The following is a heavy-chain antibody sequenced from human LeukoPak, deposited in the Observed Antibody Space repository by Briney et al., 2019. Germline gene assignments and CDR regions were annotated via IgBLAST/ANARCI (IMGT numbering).Heavy chain of an antibody. CDR3: AKDRGEKDYFDY. CDR2: ISGSGGST. Sequence: GGSLRLSCAASGFTFSSYAMSWVRQAPGKGLEWVSAISGSGGSTYYADSVKGRFTISRDNSKHTLSLQMNSPRAEDTAAYYCAKDRGEKDYFDYWGQGTLVTVSS. J-gene: IGHJ4*02. D-gene: IGHD5-12*01. CDR1: GFTFSSYA. V-gene: IGHV3-23*01.